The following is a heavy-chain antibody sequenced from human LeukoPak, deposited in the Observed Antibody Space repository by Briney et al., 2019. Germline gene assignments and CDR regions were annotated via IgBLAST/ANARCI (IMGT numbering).Heavy chain of an antibody. CDR3: ARANYEILTGYLYFDY. J-gene: IGHJ4*02. CDR2: IYSGGST. D-gene: IGHD3-9*01. Sequence: GGSLRLSCAASGFTVNSNYMSWVRQAPGKGLEWVSIIYSGGSTHYGDSVKGRFTISRDNSKNTLYLQMNSLRAEDTAVYYCARANYEILTGYLYFDYGGQGTLVTVSS. CDR1: GFTVNSNY. V-gene: IGHV3-66*01.